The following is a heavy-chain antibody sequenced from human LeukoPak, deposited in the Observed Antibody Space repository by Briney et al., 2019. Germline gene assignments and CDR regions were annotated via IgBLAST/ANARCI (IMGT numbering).Heavy chain of an antibody. V-gene: IGHV3-7*03. CDR1: GFTFSSHW. J-gene: IGHJ3*02. CDR3: ASTDQYYYDSSGLNAFDI. CDR2: IKQDGSEK. D-gene: IGHD3-22*01. Sequence: GGSLSLSCAVSGFTFSSHWMSWVRQAPGKGLEWVANIKQDGSEKYYVDSVKGRFTISRDNAKNSLYLQMNSLRAEDTAVYYCASTDQYYYDSSGLNAFDIWGQGTMVTVSS.